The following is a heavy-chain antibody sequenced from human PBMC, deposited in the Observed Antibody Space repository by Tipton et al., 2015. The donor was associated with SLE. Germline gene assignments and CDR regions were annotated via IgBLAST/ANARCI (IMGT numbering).Heavy chain of an antibody. CDR1: ADSISNYY. Sequence: TLSLTCNVSADSISNYYWNWIRQSPGKGLEWIGYIYSTGNTNYNPSLASRVTISLDTAKNQFSLRLSSVTAADSAFYYCARGKRHYDVLTGYYSKPHYFDFWGQGTVVAVSP. D-gene: IGHD3-9*01. J-gene: IGHJ4*02. V-gene: IGHV4-4*08. CDR3: ARGKRHYDVLTGYYSKPHYFDF. CDR2: IYSTGNT.